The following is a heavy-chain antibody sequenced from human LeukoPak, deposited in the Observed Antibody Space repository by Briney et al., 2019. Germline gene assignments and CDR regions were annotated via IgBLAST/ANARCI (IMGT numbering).Heavy chain of an antibody. J-gene: IGHJ6*04. D-gene: IGHD3-10*02. CDR3: AELGITMIGGV. CDR2: ISSNGGST. CDR1: GFTFDIYA. Sequence: QTGGSLRLSCAASGFTFDIYAMHWVRQVPGRGLEYVSAISSNGGSTYYANSVQGRFIISRDNAKNSLYLQMNSLRAEDTAVYYCAELGITMIGGVWGKGTTVTISS. V-gene: IGHV3-64*01.